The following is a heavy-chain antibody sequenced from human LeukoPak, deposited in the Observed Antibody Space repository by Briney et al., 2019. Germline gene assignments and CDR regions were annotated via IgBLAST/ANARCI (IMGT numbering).Heavy chain of an antibody. CDR3: ARGYCSSTSCYEFDYYGMDV. J-gene: IGHJ6*02. V-gene: IGHV3-21*01. CDR2: NSSSSSYI. CDR1: GFTYSSYS. D-gene: IGHD2-2*01. Sequence: GGSLRLSCAASGFTYSSYSMNWVRQAPGKGLEWVSSNSSSSSYIYYADSVKGRFTISRDNAKNSLYLQMNSLRAEDTAVYYCARGYCSSTSCYEFDYYGMDVWGQGTTVTVSS.